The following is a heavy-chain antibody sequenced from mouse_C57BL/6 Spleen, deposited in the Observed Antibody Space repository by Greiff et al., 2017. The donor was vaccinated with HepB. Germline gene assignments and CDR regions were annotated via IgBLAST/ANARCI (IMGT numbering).Heavy chain of an antibody. Sequence: EVNLVESGEGLVKPGGSLKLSCAASGFTFSSYAMSWVRQTPEKRLEWVAYISSGGDYIYYADTVKGRFTISRDNARNTLYLQMSSLKSEDTAMYYCTRSTTGSYAMDYWGQGTSVTVSS. CDR1: GFTFSSYA. J-gene: IGHJ4*01. D-gene: IGHD4-1*02. CDR2: ISSGGDYI. V-gene: IGHV5-9-1*02. CDR3: TRSTTGSYAMDY.